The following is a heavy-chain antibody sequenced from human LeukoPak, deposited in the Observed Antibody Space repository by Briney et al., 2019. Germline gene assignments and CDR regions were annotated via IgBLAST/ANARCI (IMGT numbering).Heavy chain of an antibody. V-gene: IGHV3-30-3*01. Sequence: GGSLRLSCAASGFTFSSYAIHWVRQAPGKGLEWVAVISYDGSNKYYADSVKGRFTISRDNSKNTLYLQMNSLRAEDTAVYYCAKVTRPQNVVTPLDAFDIWGQGTMVTVSS. CDR1: GFTFSSYA. CDR3: AKVTRPQNVVTPLDAFDI. J-gene: IGHJ3*02. CDR2: ISYDGSNK. D-gene: IGHD2-21*02.